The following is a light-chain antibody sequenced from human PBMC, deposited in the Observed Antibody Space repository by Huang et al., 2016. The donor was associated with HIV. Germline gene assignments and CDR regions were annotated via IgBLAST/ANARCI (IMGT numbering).Light chain of an antibody. J-gene: IGKJ4*01. Sequence: AIQLTQSPSFLSASVGDRVTITCRASQDITDALAWYQQKPGKPPKVLIYDASSVESGVPARFSGSGSGADFTLTISSLQPEDFATYYCQQFKNYPLTFGGGTKVEVK. V-gene: IGKV1D-13*01. CDR2: DAS. CDR3: QQFKNYPLT. CDR1: QDITDA.